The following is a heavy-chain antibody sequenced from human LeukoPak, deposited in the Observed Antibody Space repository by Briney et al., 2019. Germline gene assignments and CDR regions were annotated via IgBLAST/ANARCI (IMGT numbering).Heavy chain of an antibody. D-gene: IGHD1-1*01. CDR3: AREPDRTTGTDFDY. CDR1: GGPFSNYY. J-gene: IGHJ4*02. CDR2: ISSSSTYI. Sequence: ETLSLTCVVYGGPFSNYYWSWIRQAPGKGLEWVSSISSSSTYIYYADSMKGRFTISRDNAKNSLYLQMNSLRAEDTAVYYCAREPDRTTGTDFDYWGQGTLVTVSS. V-gene: IGHV3-21*01.